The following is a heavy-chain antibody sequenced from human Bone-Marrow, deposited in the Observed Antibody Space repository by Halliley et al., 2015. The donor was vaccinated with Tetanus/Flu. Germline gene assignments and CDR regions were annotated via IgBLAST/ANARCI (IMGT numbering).Heavy chain of an antibody. D-gene: IGHD1-26*01. CDR2: NSNYNGQT. Sequence: GWNSNYNGQTKYVQKFQGRVTMSPDTSTRTAYMEVRSLRSDDTAMYYCARDRGYSGTDDFDYWGQGTLVTVSS. V-gene: IGHV1-18*01. J-gene: IGHJ4*02. CDR3: ARDRGYSGTDDFDY.